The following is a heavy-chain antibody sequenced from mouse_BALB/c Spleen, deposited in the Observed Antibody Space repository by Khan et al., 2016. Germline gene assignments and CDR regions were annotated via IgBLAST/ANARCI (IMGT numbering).Heavy chain of an antibody. CDR2: ISYDGNN. Sequence: EVQLLETGPGLVKPSQSLSLTCSVTGYSITSGYYWNWIRQFPGNKLEWMGYISYDGNNNYNPSLKNRISITRDTSKNQFFLKLNSVTTEDTATYYCAIDHLYGYDGVYYAMDYWGQGTSVTVSS. D-gene: IGHD2-2*01. CDR1: GYSITSGYY. V-gene: IGHV3-6*02. CDR3: AIDHLYGYDGVYYAMDY. J-gene: IGHJ4*01.